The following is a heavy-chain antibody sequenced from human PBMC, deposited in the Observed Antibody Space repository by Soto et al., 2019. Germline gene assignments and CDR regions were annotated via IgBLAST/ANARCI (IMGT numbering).Heavy chain of an antibody. CDR3: ARDYYRFNSGYGFSMDV. D-gene: IGHD5-12*01. CDR2: ISYDGSNK. CDR1: GFTFSSYA. Sequence: PGGSLRLSCAASGFTFSSYAMHWVRQAPGKGLEWVAVISYDGSNKYYADSVKGRFTISRDNYKNTLYLQMNSLRAEDTAVYYCARDYYRFNSGYGFSMDVWGQGTTVTVSS. J-gene: IGHJ6*02. V-gene: IGHV3-30-3*01.